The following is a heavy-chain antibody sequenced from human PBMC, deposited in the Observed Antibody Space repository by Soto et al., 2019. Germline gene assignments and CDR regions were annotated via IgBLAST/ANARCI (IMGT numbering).Heavy chain of an antibody. Sequence: GGSLRLSCVGTGFAFGNYAVTWVRQAPGKGLECISAITDSGDNSIYAGSVRGRFTISRDNAKNSVYLQINSLRAEDTAVYFCARDCSGGSCYPGMDVWGQGTTVTVSS. CDR1: GFAFGNYA. D-gene: IGHD2-15*01. J-gene: IGHJ6*02. CDR3: ARDCSGGSCYPGMDV. V-gene: IGHV3-23*01. CDR2: ITDSGDNS.